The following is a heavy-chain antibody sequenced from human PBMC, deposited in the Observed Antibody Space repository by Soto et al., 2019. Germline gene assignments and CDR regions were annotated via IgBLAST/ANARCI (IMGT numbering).Heavy chain of an antibody. V-gene: IGHV1-18*04. J-gene: IGHJ5*02. CDR1: GYTFTSYG. CDR3: ARIPDIVVVVAARPWFDP. Sequence: ASVKVSCKASGYTFTSYGISWVRQAPGQGLEWMGWISAYNGNTNYAQKLQGRVTMTTDTSTSTAYMELRSLRSDDTAVYYCARIPDIVVVVAARPWFDPWGQGTLVTVSS. D-gene: IGHD2-15*01. CDR2: ISAYNGNT.